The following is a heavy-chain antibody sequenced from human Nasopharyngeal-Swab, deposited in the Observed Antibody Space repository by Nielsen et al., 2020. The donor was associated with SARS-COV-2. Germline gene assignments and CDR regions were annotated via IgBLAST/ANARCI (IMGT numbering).Heavy chain of an antibody. J-gene: IGHJ6*02. CDR1: GFSFSNYA. V-gene: IGHV3-48*02. CDR2: ISSSGGTI. Sequence: GGSLRLSCAASGFSFSNYAMNWVRQAPGTGLEWVSYISSSGGTIYYADSVKGRFTISRDNAKNSLYLQMNSLRDEDTAVYYCVRPYYYYYGMDVWGQGTTVTVSS. CDR3: VRPYYYYYGMDV.